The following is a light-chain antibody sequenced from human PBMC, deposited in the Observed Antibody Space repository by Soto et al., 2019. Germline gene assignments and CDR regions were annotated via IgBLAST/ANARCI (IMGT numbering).Light chain of an antibody. CDR3: QQYNFSPIT. V-gene: IGKV3-11*01. CDR1: QNLHSF. J-gene: IGKJ5*01. Sequence: EIVLTQSPATLSVSPGERVTLSCRASQNLHSFLNWYQQRPGQAPRPLIYDGSKRPAGVPDRISGDGSGTDFTLTISSLQAEDVAVYFCQQYNFSPITFGQGTRLEIK. CDR2: DGS.